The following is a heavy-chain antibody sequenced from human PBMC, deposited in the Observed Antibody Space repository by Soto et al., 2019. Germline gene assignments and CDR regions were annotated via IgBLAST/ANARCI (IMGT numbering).Heavy chain of an antibody. CDR2: ISYDGSNK. V-gene: IGHV3-30*03. Sequence: GGALRLSCAASGFTSSSDGMHWGRQAPDKGLEWVAAISYDGSNKYYADSVKGRFTISRDNSKNTLYLQMNSLRAEDTAFYYCSRDAGGGSGYREITEYFQLWGQGTLVTVSS. J-gene: IGHJ1*01. D-gene: IGHD5-18*01. CDR3: SRDAGGGSGYREITEYFQL. CDR1: GFTSSSDG.